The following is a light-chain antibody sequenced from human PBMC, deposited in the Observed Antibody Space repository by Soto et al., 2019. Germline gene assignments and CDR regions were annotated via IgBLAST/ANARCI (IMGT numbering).Light chain of an antibody. CDR3: ASYTSRGTRV. J-gene: IGLJ1*01. CDR2: EVN. Sequence: QSALTQSASVSGSPGQSITISCTGTSSDVGGYNYVSWYQQHPGKAPKLMIYEVNNRPSGVSNRFSGSKSGNTASLTISGLQAEDEADYYCASYTSRGTRVFGTGTKLTVL. V-gene: IGLV2-14*01. CDR1: SSDVGGYNY.